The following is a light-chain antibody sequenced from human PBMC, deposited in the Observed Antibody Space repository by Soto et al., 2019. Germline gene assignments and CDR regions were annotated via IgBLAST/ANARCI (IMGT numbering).Light chain of an antibody. J-gene: IGKJ2*01. CDR3: QQYFSPPHT. CDR2: WAS. V-gene: IGKV4-1*01. CDR1: QSVLYRSTQKDY. Sequence: DIVMTQSPDSLPVSLGERTTINCKSSQSVLYRSTQKDYLAWYQQKPGQPPKLLIYWASTRESGVPDRFSGSGSGTDFTLTITSLQAEDVAVYYCQQYFSPPHTFGQGTKLEIK.